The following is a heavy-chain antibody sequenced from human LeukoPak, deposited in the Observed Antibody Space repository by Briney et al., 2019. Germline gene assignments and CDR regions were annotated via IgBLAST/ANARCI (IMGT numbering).Heavy chain of an antibody. CDR2: IYISGRT. Sequence: PSETLSLTCTVYGGSFSGYYWSWVRQPAGKGVERIGRIYISGRTNYNTSLNTRVTMSVDTSNNQFSLKLSSVTAADTAVYYCARDRSSSGWAGYYYYYYMDVWGKGTTVTISS. CDR3: ARDRSSSGWAGYYYYYYMDV. J-gene: IGHJ6*03. V-gene: IGHV4-4*07. D-gene: IGHD6-19*01. CDR1: GGSFSGYY.